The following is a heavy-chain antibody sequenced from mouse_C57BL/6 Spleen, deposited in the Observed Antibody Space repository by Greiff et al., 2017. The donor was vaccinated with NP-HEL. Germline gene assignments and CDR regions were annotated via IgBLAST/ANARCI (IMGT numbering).Heavy chain of an antibody. CDR1: GYTFTDYE. J-gene: IGHJ4*01. Sequence: VQLQQSGAELVRPGASVTLSCKASGYTFTDYEMHWVKQTPVHGLEWIGAIDPETGGTAYNQKFKGKAILTADKSSSTAYMELRSLTSEDSAVYYCTYYDYGLYAMDYWGQGTSVTVSS. D-gene: IGHD2-4*01. CDR3: TYYDYGLYAMDY. CDR2: IDPETGGT. V-gene: IGHV1-15*01.